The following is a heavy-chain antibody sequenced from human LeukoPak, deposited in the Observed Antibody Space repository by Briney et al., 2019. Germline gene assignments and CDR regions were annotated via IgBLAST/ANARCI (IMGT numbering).Heavy chain of an antibody. CDR2: IGISSGNT. D-gene: IGHD5-12*01. J-gene: IGHJ4*01. V-gene: IGHV3-48*01. Sequence: GGSLRLSCAASGFNFIDYSMNWVRQAPGKGLEWISYIGISSGNTKYADSVKGRFTISRDKARNSLYLQMNSLRVEDTAMYYCAKDHRYAFDNWGHGTLVTVSS. CDR3: AKDHRYAFDN. CDR1: GFNFIDYS.